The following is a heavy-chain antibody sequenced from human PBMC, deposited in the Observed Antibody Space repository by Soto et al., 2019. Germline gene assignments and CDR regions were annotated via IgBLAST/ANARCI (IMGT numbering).Heavy chain of an antibody. CDR1: GGSISSGDYY. J-gene: IGHJ6*02. V-gene: IGHV4-30-4*01. D-gene: IGHD2-21*02. Sequence: QVQLQESGPGLVKPSQTLSLTCTVSGGSISSGDYYWSWIRQPPGKGLEWIGYIYYSGSTYYNPSLKRRVTISVDTSKNQFSLKLSSVTAADTAVYYCARDWPVVVTATHYYGMDVWGQGTTVTVSS. CDR3: ARDWPVVVTATHYYGMDV. CDR2: IYYSGST.